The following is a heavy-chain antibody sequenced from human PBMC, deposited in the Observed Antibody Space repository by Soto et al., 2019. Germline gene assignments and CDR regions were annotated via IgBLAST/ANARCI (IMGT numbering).Heavy chain of an antibody. D-gene: IGHD5-18*01. CDR3: AKPDTDWDV. CDR2: ISGSGRST. J-gene: IGHJ6*02. V-gene: IGHV3-23*01. Sequence: GGSLRLSCAASGFTFRSYAMSWVRQAPGKGLEWVSSISGSGRSTYYADSVKGRFTISRDNSKNTLYLQMNSLRAEDTALYFCAKPDTDWDVWGQGTTVTVSS. CDR1: GFTFRSYA.